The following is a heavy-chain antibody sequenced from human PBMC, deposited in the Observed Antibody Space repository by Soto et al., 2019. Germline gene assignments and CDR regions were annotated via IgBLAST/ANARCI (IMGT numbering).Heavy chain of an antibody. D-gene: IGHD2-21*02. Sequence: QVQLVQSGAEVKKPGSSVKVSCKASGGTFSSYTISWVRQAPGQGLEWMGRIIPILGIANYAQKFQGRVTITADKSTSTAYRELSSLRSEDTAVYYCASDLWTATSHSFWFDPWGQGTLVTVSS. CDR2: IIPILGIA. J-gene: IGHJ5*02. V-gene: IGHV1-69*02. CDR3: ASDLWTATSHSFWFDP. CDR1: GGTFSSYT.